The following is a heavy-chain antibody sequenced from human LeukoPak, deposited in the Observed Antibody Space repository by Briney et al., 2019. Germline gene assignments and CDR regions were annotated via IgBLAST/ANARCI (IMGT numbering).Heavy chain of an antibody. CDR2: IYYSGST. CDR3: ARVQDYYDSRGRYDY. Sequence: SQTLSLTCTVSGCSISSDGYYWIWIRQPPGKGLEWIGYIYYSGSTYYNPSLKSRVTISVDTSKNQFSLKLSSVTAADTAVYYCARVQDYYDSRGRYDYWGQGTLVTVSS. D-gene: IGHD3-22*01. J-gene: IGHJ4*02. V-gene: IGHV4-31*03. CDR1: GCSISSDGYY.